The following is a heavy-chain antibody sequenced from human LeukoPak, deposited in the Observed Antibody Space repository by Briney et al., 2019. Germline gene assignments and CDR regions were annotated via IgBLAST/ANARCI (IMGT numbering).Heavy chain of an antibody. CDR3: ARDQGDCGGDCYSDAFDI. Sequence: SETLSLTCTVSGGSISGYYWSWIRQPPGKGLEWIGYIYYSGSTNYNPSLKSRVTISVDTSKNQFSLKLSSVTAADTAVYYCARDQGDCGGDCYSDAFDIWGQGTMVTVSS. CDR2: IYYSGST. J-gene: IGHJ3*02. D-gene: IGHD2-21*02. V-gene: IGHV4-59*01. CDR1: GGSISGYY.